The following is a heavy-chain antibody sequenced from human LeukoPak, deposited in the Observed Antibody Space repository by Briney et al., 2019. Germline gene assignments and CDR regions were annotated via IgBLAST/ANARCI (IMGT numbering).Heavy chain of an antibody. J-gene: IGHJ3*02. CDR1: GLXVSGNY. CDR2: IYTSGNT. V-gene: IGHV3-53*04. D-gene: IGHD6-6*01. CDR3: ARRSSSSFAFDI. Sequence: GGSLRLSCAASGLXVSGNYMSWVRQAPGKGLELVSVIYTSGNTYYIDSVIGRFALSIHTSNNTLHLQMNKLRAEAAHGYVFARRSSSSFAFDIWGHGTMASVSS.